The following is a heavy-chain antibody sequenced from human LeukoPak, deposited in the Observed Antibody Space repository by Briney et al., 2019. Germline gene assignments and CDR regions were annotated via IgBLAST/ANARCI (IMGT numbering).Heavy chain of an antibody. D-gene: IGHD6-19*01. J-gene: IGHJ4*02. Sequence: SETLSLTCTVSGGSISSYYWSWIRQPPGKGLEWMGYISYSGNTNYNPSLRSRVTISVDTFKNQFSLKLTSVSAADTAVYYCARSSPGRIAVAGKFDYWGQGTLVTVSS. CDR3: ARSSPGRIAVAGKFDY. V-gene: IGHV4-59*01. CDR2: ISYSGNT. CDR1: GGSISSYY.